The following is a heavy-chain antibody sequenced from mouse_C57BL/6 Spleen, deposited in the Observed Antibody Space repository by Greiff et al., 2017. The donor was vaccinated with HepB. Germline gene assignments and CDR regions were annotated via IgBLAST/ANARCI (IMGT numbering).Heavy chain of an antibody. CDR3: TLLRRGYYFDY. J-gene: IGHJ2*01. Sequence: DVHLVESGEGLVKPGGSLKLSCAASGFTFSSYAMSWVRQTPEKRLEWVAYISSGGDYIYYADTVKGRFTISRDNARNTLYLQMSSLKSEDTAMYYCTLLRRGYYFDYWGQGTTRTVSS. V-gene: IGHV5-9-1*02. D-gene: IGHD1-1*01. CDR2: ISSGGDYI. CDR1: GFTFSSYA.